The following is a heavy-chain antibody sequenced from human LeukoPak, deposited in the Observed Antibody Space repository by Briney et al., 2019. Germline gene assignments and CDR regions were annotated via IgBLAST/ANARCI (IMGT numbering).Heavy chain of an antibody. D-gene: IGHD2-2*01. Sequence: PGRSLRPSCAASGFTFSSYAMHWVRQAPGKGLEWVAVISYDGSNKYYADSVKGRFTISRDNSKNTLYLQMNSLRAEDTAVYYCARDTLLISTMGDYFDYWGQGTLVTVSS. CDR1: GFTFSSYA. CDR2: ISYDGSNK. CDR3: ARDTLLISTMGDYFDY. J-gene: IGHJ4*02. V-gene: IGHV3-30-3*01.